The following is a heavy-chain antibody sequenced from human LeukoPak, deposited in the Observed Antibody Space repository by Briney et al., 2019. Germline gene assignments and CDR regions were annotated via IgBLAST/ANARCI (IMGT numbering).Heavy chain of an antibody. V-gene: IGHV4-34*01. CDR2: INHRGSS. Sequence: SETLSLTCAVYGESFSAYFWNWIRQAPGRPLEYIGEINHRGSSHYNPSLKTRVTLSVDTSKKQFSLKLTSVTAADTAVYFCARGSSFDGYCSAGACDAGYYDSWGQGTPVTVSS. J-gene: IGHJ4*02. CDR3: ARGSSFDGYCSAGACDAGYYDS. CDR1: GESFSAYF. D-gene: IGHD2-15*01.